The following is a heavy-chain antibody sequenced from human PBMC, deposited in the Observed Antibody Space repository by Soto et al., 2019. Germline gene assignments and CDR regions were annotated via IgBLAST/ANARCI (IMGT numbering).Heavy chain of an antibody. CDR3: ARGHYDFWSGYYDYYYGMDV. J-gene: IGHJ6*02. CDR1: GGTFSSYA. Sequence: ASVKVSCKASGGTFSSYAISWVRQAPGQGLEWMGGIIPIFGTANYAQKFQGRVTITADESTSTAYMELRSLRSDDTAVYYCARGHYDFWSGYYDYYYGMDVWGQGTTVTVS. V-gene: IGHV1-69*13. D-gene: IGHD3-3*01. CDR2: IIPIFGTA.